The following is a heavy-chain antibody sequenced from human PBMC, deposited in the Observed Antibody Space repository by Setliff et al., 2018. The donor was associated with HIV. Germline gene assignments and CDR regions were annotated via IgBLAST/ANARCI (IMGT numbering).Heavy chain of an antibody. V-gene: IGHV4-31*03. Sequence: PSETLSLTCTVSGDSIISSGDFWSWIRQHPGKGLEWIGHIYPSGMTKSTASLRSRVTISVDTSKNQFSLKLSSVTAADTAVYYCARFVGSSSGVDYWGQGTLVTVSS. J-gene: IGHJ4*02. CDR1: GDSIISSGDF. CDR2: IYPSGMT. CDR3: ARFVGSSSGVDY. D-gene: IGHD6-6*01.